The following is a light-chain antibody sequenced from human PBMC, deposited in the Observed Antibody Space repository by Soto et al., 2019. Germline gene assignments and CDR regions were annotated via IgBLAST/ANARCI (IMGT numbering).Light chain of an antibody. CDR3: QQYNAWPRT. CDR1: QSVGGD. V-gene: IGKV3-15*01. CDR2: GAV. J-gene: IGKJ2*01. Sequence: EVVMTQSPVTLSVSPGARATLSCRASQSVGGDLAWYQQTPGQTPRLLIYGAVTRATGVAARFSGAGSGTEFTLTVDSLQSEDVAIYYCQQYNAWPRTFGQGTKLEI.